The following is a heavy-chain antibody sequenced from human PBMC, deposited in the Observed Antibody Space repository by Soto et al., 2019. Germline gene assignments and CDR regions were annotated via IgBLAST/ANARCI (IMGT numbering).Heavy chain of an antibody. CDR2: ISYDGSNK. CDR1: GFTFSSYG. CDR3: AKDLRPMARYYCYGMDV. J-gene: IGHJ6*02. Sequence: PGGSLRLSCAASGFTFSSYGMHWVRQAPGKGLEWVAVISYDGSNKYYADSVKGRFTISRDNSKNMLYLQMNSLRAEDTAVYYCAKDLRPMARYYCYGMDVWGQGTTVTVSS. V-gene: IGHV3-30*18. D-gene: IGHD3-10*01.